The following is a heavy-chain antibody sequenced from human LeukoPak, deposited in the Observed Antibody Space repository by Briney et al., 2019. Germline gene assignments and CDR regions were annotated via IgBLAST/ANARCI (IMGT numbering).Heavy chain of an antibody. J-gene: IGHJ4*02. Sequence: PGGSLRLSCAASGFTFSSYGMHWVRQAPGKGLEWVAVISYDGSNKYYADSVKGRFTISRDNSKNTLYLQMNSLRAEDTAVYYCAKDPLRGNYDGYYFDYWGQGTLVTVSS. D-gene: IGHD3-3*01. CDR3: AKDPLRGNYDGYYFDY. CDR2: ISYDGSNK. V-gene: IGHV3-30*18. CDR1: GFTFSSYG.